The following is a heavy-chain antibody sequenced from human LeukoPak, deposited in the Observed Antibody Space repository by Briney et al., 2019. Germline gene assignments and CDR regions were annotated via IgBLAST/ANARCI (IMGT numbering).Heavy chain of an antibody. CDR3: ALRVAAAVQPERRDR. CDR2: INHSGSS. V-gene: IGHV4-34*01. CDR1: GGSFRGYY. D-gene: IGHD6-13*01. J-gene: IGHJ5*02. Sequence: SETLSLTCAVYGGSFRGYYWIWIRQPPGKGLEWIGEINHSGSSNYNPSLKSRVTISVDTSKNQFSLKLSSVTAADTAVYYCALRVAAAVQPERRDRWGQGTLVTVSS.